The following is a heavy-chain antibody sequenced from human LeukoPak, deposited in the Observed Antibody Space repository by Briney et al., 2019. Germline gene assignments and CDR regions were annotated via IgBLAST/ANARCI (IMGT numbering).Heavy chain of an antibody. CDR3: AKDYYVRTERPQIDY. V-gene: IGHV3-30*18. J-gene: IGHJ4*02. CDR2: ISYDGSNK. CDR1: GFTFSSYG. Sequence: QPGRSLRLSCAASGFTFSSYGMHWVRQAPGKGLEWVAVISYDGSNKYYADFVKGRFTISRDNSKNTLYLQMNSLRAEDTAVYYCAKDYYVRTERPQIDYWGQGTLVTVSS. D-gene: IGHD3-10*02.